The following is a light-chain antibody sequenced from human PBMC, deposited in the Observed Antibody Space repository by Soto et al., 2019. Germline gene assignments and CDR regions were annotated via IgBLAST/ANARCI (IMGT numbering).Light chain of an antibody. J-gene: IGKJ5*01. Sequence: EIVLTQSPGTLSLSPGERATLSCRASQSISNSYLAWYQQKPGQAPRLLIYAVSSRATGIPDRFSGSGSGTDFTLTISRLEPEDFAVYYCQQRSNWITFGQGTRLEIK. V-gene: IGKV3D-20*02. CDR3: QQRSNWIT. CDR1: QSISNSY. CDR2: AVS.